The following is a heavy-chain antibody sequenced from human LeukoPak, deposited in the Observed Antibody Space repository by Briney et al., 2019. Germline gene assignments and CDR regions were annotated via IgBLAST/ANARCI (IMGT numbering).Heavy chain of an antibody. D-gene: IGHD2-15*01. J-gene: IGHJ3*02. Sequence: GGSLRLSCAASGFSFSSYWMHWVRQAPGKGLVWVARIQYDGSTTNYADSVKGRFTISRDNAKKTLYVQMNSLRAEVTAVYYCARALVAGVTLNALDIWGQGTMVTVSS. CDR1: GFSFSSYW. CDR2: IQYDGSTT. V-gene: IGHV3-74*01. CDR3: ARALVAGVTLNALDI.